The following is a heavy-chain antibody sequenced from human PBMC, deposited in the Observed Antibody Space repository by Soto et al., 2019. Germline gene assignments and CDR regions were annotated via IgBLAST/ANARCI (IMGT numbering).Heavy chain of an antibody. D-gene: IGHD2-2*01. Sequence: ASVKVSCKASGYTFTGYYMHWVRQAPGQGLEWMGWINPNSGGTNYAQKFQGWVTMTRDTSISTAYVELSRLRSDDTAVYYCAREKGYCISTSCPAYYYGMDVWGQGTTVTVYS. CDR2: INPNSGGT. CDR3: AREKGYCISTSCPAYYYGMDV. J-gene: IGHJ6*02. CDR1: GYTFTGYY. V-gene: IGHV1-2*04.